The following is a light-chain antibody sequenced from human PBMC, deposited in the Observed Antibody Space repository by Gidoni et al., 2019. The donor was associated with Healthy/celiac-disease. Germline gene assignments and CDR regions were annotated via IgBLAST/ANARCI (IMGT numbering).Light chain of an antibody. V-gene: IGKV3-11*01. CDR1: QIVSSY. Sequence: ELVLTQSPATLSLSPGERATLSCRASQIVSSYLAWYQQKPGQAPRLLIYDASNRATVIPAMFSGSGSVTDFTLTISSLEPEDFAVYYCQQRSNWRTFXQXTKVEIK. CDR3: QQRSNWRT. CDR2: DAS. J-gene: IGKJ1*01.